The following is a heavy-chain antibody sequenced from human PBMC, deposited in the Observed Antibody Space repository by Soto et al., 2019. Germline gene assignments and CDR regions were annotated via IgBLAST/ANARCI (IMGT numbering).Heavy chain of an antibody. CDR3: ATWVYCGGDCYTLAFQH. CDR2: TAYTGNT. D-gene: IGHD2-21*02. CDR1: GGSVTSYH. V-gene: IGHV4-59*02. J-gene: IGHJ1*01. Sequence: SETLSLTCVVSGGSVTSYHWSWIRQFPGKGLEWIAYTAYTGNTNYNPSLKSRVTISIDTTKNQLSLKLTSMTAADTAVYYCATWVYCGGDCYTLAFQHWGQGTLVTVSS.